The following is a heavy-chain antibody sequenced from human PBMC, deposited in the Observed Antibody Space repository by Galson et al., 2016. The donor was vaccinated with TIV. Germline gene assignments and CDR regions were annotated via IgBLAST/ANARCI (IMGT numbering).Heavy chain of an antibody. CDR2: IKRDGNER. V-gene: IGHV3-7*01. D-gene: IGHD4-17*01. CDR1: GFTFNMYW. CDR3: ARVRDGDYVPYIDS. J-gene: IGHJ4*02. Sequence: SLRLSCAVSGFTFNMYWMAWVRQAPGKGLEWVAQIKRDGNERKYVDSVTGRFTISRDNAYNSLFLQMRSLRAEDTALYYCARVRDGDYVPYIDSWGQGTLVTVSS.